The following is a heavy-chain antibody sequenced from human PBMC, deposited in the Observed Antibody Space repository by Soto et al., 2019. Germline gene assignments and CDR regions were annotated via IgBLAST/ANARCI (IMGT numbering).Heavy chain of an antibody. V-gene: IGHV4-31*03. Sequence: SETMSLTCTVSGGSISSGGYYWSWIRQHPGKGLEWIAYIYYSGSTYYNPSLKSRVTISVDTSKNQFSLKLSYVTAADTAVYYCVRALAGAGKGCDSWGQGTLVTVSS. J-gene: IGHJ4*02. CDR2: IYYSGST. CDR3: VRALAGAGKGCDS. D-gene: IGHD6-13*01. CDR1: GGSISSGGYY.